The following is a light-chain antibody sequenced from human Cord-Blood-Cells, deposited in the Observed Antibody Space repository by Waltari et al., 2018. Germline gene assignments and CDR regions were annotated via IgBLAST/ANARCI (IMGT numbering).Light chain of an antibody. Sequence: EIVLTQSPATLSLSPGERATRSCRASQSVSSYLAWYQQQPGQAPRLLIDDTSNSATGIPARFSGSGSGTDFTLTIISLEPEDFAVYYCQQRSNWPPLTFGGGTKVEIK. CDR2: DTS. CDR1: QSVSSY. J-gene: IGKJ4*01. CDR3: QQRSNWPPLT. V-gene: IGKV3-11*01.